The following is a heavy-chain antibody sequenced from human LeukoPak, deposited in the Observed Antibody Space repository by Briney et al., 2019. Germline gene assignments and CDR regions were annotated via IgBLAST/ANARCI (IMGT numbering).Heavy chain of an antibody. D-gene: IGHD5-18*01. Sequence: QAGGSLRLSCAASGFTFSGYWMSWVRQAPGKGLEWVANIKRDGSEKYYVDSVKGRFTISRDNAKNSLYLQMNSLRAEDTAVYYCARDRGYSYGVRAPIVYWGQGTLVTVSS. CDR1: GFTFSGYW. J-gene: IGHJ4*02. V-gene: IGHV3-7*01. CDR2: IKRDGSEK. CDR3: ARDRGYSYGVRAPIVY.